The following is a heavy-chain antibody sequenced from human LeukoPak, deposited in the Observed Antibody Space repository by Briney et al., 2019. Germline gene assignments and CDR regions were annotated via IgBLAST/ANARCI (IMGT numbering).Heavy chain of an antibody. CDR3: ARDSGYSGYRDDAFDI. CDR1: GFTFSSYG. J-gene: IGHJ3*02. D-gene: IGHD5-12*01. CDR2: IWYDGSNK. Sequence: GGSLRLSCAASGFTFSSYGMHWVRQAPGKGLEWVAVIWYDGSNKYYADSVKGRFTISRDNSKNTLYLQMNSLRAEDTAVYYCARDSGYSGYRDDAFDIWGQGTMVTVSS. V-gene: IGHV3-33*01.